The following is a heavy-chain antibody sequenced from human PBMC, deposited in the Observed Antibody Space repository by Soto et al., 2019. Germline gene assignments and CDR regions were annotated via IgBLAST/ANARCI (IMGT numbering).Heavy chain of an antibody. V-gene: IGHV5-51*01. CDR3: ASSASIAARLPDY. D-gene: IGHD6-6*01. CDR2: IYPGDSDT. CDR1: GYSFTSYW. Sequence: GESLKISCKGSGYSFTSYWIGWVRQVPGKGLEWMGIIYPGDSDTRYSPSFQGQVTISADKSISTAYLQWSSLKASDTAMYYCASSASIAARLPDYWGQGTLVTVSS. J-gene: IGHJ4*02.